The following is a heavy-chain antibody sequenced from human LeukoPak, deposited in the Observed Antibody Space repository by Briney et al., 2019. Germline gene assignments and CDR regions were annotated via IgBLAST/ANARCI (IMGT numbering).Heavy chain of an antibody. CDR2: IYYSGST. CDR1: GGFISSSSYY. CDR3: ARGVGDVVAATDDY. Sequence: RPSETLSLTCTVSGGFISSSSYYWGWSRQPPGKGLEWIGSIYYSGSTYYNPSLKSRVTISVDTSKNQFSLKLSSVTAADTAVYYCARGVGDVVAATDDYWGQGTLVTVSS. D-gene: IGHD2-15*01. J-gene: IGHJ4*02. V-gene: IGHV4-39*07.